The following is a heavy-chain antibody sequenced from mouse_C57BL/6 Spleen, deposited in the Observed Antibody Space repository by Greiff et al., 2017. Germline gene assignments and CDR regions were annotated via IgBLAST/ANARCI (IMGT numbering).Heavy chain of an antibody. CDR1: GFTFSSYT. J-gene: IGHJ1*03. CDR2: ISGGGGNT. Sequence: DVHLVESGGGLVKPGGSLKLSCAASGFTFSSYTMSWVRQTPEKRLEWVATISGGGGNTYYPDSVKGRFTISRDNAKNTLYLQMSSLRSEDTALYYCASLYYDYDGWYFDVWGTGTTVTVSS. CDR3: ASLYYDYDGWYFDV. V-gene: IGHV5-9*01. D-gene: IGHD2-4*01.